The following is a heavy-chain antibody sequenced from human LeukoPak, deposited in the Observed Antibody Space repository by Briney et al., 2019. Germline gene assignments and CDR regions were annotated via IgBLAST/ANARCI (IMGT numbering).Heavy chain of an antibody. Sequence: PSETLSLTCSVSDGSTTGYYWSWIRQPPGKGLEWIAYVYYTGRTLYNPSLESRVTISVDTSKTQFSLTVTSVTAADTAVYYCARAFSPSWGATPASLYYFDYWGQGTLVTVSS. CDR2: VYYTGRT. D-gene: IGHD1-26*01. J-gene: IGHJ4*02. CDR1: DGSTTGYY. V-gene: IGHV4-59*08. CDR3: ARAFSPSWGATPASLYYFDY.